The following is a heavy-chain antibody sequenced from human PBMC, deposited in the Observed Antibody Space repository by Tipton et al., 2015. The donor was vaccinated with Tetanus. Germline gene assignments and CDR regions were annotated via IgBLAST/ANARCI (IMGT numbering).Heavy chain of an antibody. CDR3: AINSGWFDAFDI. Sequence: QSGAEVKKPGASVKVSCKASRYTFTSYYMHWVRQAPGQGLEWMGIINPSGGSTSYAQKFQGRVTMTGDTSTSTVYMELRSLRSEDTAVYYCAINSGWFDAFDIWGQGTMVTVSS. CDR2: INPSGGST. V-gene: IGHV1-46*03. CDR1: RYTFTSYY. D-gene: IGHD6-19*01. J-gene: IGHJ3*02.